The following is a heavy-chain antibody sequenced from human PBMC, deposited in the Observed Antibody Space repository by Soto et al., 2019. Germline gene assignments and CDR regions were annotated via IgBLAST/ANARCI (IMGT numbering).Heavy chain of an antibody. D-gene: IGHD3-22*01. CDR1: GGTFSSYA. Sequence: SVKVSCKASGGTFSSYAISWVRQAPGQGLEWMGGIIPIFGTANYAQKFQGRVTITADESTSTAYMELSSLRSEDTAVYYCAKDLSSLGWLALGAPFDSWGPGTLVTVSS. CDR2: IIPIFGTA. CDR3: AKDLSSLGWLALGAPFDS. J-gene: IGHJ4*02. V-gene: IGHV1-69*13.